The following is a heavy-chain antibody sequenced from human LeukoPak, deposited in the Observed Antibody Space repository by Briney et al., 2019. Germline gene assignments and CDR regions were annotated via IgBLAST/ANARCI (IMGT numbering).Heavy chain of an antibody. D-gene: IGHD4-23*01. Sequence: SQTLSLTCAVSGGSISSGGYSWSWIRQPPGKGLEWIGYIYYSGSTYYNPSLKGRVTISVDTSKNQFSLKLSSVTAADTAVYYCARKYYGGNSGDAFDIWGQGTMVTVSS. J-gene: IGHJ3*02. CDR3: ARKYYGGNSGDAFDI. CDR2: IYYSGST. V-gene: IGHV4-30-4*07. CDR1: GGSISSGGYS.